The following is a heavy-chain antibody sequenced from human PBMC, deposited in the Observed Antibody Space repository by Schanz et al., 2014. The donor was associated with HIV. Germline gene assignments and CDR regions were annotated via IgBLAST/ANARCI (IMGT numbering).Heavy chain of an antibody. CDR3: VSPYSSGWYTPPFHY. D-gene: IGHD6-13*01. J-gene: IGHJ4*02. CDR2: ISSNTNYI. CDR1: GFTFDDYA. Sequence: EVQLVESGGDLVQPGRSLRLSCAASGFTFDDYAMHWVRQAPGKGLEWISSISSNTNYINYADSVKGRFTISRDNAKNSLYLQMNSLRFADTAVYYCVSPYSSGWYTPPFHYWGQGTLVTVSA. V-gene: IGHV3-9*01.